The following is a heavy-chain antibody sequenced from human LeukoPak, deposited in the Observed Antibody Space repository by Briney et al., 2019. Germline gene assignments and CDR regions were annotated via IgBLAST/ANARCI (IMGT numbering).Heavy chain of an antibody. CDR2: ISSGGCDK. Sequence: GGSLRLSCEASGFTFSTYRIRWVRQVPGKGLEWVAVISSGGCDKYYADSVQGRFTISRDNSKNTLYQQMNSLRPEDTAEYYCARGLVTPCPGSDHYDYMDVWGKGTTVTVSS. V-gene: IGHV3-30*04. J-gene: IGHJ6*03. CDR3: ARGLVTPCPGSDHYDYMDV. CDR1: GFTFSTYR. D-gene: IGHD1-14*01.